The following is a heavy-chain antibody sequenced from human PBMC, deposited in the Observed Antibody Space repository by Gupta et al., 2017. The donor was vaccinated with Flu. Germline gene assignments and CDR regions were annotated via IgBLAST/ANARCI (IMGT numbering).Heavy chain of an antibody. J-gene: IGHJ5*02. Sequence: DYYRAWIRQAPRGGLEWVSHIAGSGDTVYYADSVRGRFTISRDNAKNSLYLQMNSLRAEDAAVYFCARVVMEVVPGKTGTYNWFDPWGQGTRVIVSS. CDR3: ARVVMEVVPGKTGTYNWFDP. V-gene: IGHV3-11*01. CDR1: DYY. D-gene: IGHD2-2*01. CDR2: IAGSGDTV.